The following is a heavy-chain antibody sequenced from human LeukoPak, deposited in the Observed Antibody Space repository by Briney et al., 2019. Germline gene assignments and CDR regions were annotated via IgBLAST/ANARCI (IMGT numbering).Heavy chain of an antibody. CDR3: ARGSGSGWYGWFAP. Sequence: GGSLRLSCAASGFTFSSYAMSWVRQAPGKGLEWVSTIGGSGDNTYYADSVKGRFTISRDNSKNTFYLQMNNLRAEDTAVYFCARGSGSGWYGWFAPWGQGTLVTVSS. CDR1: GFTFSSYA. V-gene: IGHV3-23*01. J-gene: IGHJ5*02. CDR2: IGGSGDNT. D-gene: IGHD6-19*01.